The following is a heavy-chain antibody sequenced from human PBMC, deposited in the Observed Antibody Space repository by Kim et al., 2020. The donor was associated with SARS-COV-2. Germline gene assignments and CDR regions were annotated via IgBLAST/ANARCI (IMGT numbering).Heavy chain of an antibody. J-gene: IGHJ3*02. CDR3: ARPHVRGVGDAFDI. CDR1: GGSISSSSYY. Sequence: SETLSLTCTVSGGSISSSSYYWGWIRQPPGKGLEWIGSIYYSGSTYYNPSLKSRVTISVDTSKNQFSLKLSSVTAADTAVYYCARPHVRGVGDAFDIWGQGTMVTVSS. D-gene: IGHD3-10*01. CDR2: IYYSGST. V-gene: IGHV4-39*01.